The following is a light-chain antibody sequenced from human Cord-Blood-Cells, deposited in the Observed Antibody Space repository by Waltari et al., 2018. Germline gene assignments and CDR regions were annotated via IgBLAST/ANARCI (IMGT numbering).Light chain of an antibody. Sequence: QSVLTQPPSASGTPWQRVTIPCSGSSSNIGSNTVNWYQQLPGTAPKLLIYSNNQRPSGVPDRFSGSKSGTSASLAISGLQSEDEADYYCAAWDDSLNGVVFGGGTKLTVL. V-gene: IGLV1-44*01. CDR1: SSNIGSNT. CDR3: AAWDDSLNGVV. J-gene: IGLJ2*01. CDR2: SNN.